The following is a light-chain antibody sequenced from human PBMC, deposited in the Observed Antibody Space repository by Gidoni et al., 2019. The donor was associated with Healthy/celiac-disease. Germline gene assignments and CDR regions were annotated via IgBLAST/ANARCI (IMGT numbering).Light chain of an antibody. Sequence: DIQMTKSPSTLSSSVGDRVTITCRASQSISSWLAWYQQKPGKAPKLLIYKASSLESGVPSRFSGSGSGTEFTLTISSLQPDDFATYYCQQYNSYSYTFGQXTKLEIK. V-gene: IGKV1-5*03. CDR3: QQYNSYSYT. CDR2: KAS. J-gene: IGKJ2*01. CDR1: QSISSW.